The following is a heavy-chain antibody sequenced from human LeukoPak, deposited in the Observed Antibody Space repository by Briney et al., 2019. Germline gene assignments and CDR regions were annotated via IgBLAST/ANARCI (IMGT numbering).Heavy chain of an antibody. Sequence: SETLSLTCTVSGGSISSSSYYWGWIRQPPGKGLEWIGSIYYSGSTYYNSSLKSRVTISVDTSKNQFSLKLSSVTAADTAVYYCARDRTIFGVVIDYWGQGTLVTVSS. CDR1: GGSISSSSYY. CDR3: ARDRTIFGVVIDY. D-gene: IGHD3-3*01. CDR2: IYYSGST. J-gene: IGHJ4*02. V-gene: IGHV4-39*07.